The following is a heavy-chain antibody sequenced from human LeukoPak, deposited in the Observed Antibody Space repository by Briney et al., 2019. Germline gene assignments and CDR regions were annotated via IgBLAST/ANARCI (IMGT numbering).Heavy chain of an antibody. J-gene: IGHJ4*02. D-gene: IGHD6-6*01. CDR3: ARKEGSIAARIDY. CDR1: GYSIRRGYY. CDR2: IYHSGST. V-gene: IGHV4-38-2*01. Sequence: KPSETLSLTRAVSGYSIRRGYYLGWIRPPPREGLEGIGSIYHSGSTYYNPSLKSRVTISVDTSKNQFSLKLSSVTAADTAVYYCARKEGSIAARIDYWGQGTLVTVSS.